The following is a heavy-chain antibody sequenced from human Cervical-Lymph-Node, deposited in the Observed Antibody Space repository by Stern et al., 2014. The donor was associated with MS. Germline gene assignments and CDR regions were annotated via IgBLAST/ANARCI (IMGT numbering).Heavy chain of an antibody. CDR2: IIPIFGTA. CDR1: GGTFSSYA. D-gene: IGHD6-13*01. Sequence: VQLEESGAEVKKPGASVKVCCKASGGTFSSYAISWVRQAPGQGLEGMGGIIPIFGTANYAQKFQGRVTITADESTNPAYMELSSLRSEDTAVYYCARGQQLLYNWFDPWGQGTLVTVSS. V-gene: IGHV1-69*01. J-gene: IGHJ5*02. CDR3: ARGQQLLYNWFDP.